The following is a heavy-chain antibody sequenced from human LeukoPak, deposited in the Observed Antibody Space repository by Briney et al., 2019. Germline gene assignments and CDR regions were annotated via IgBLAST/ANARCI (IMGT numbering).Heavy chain of an antibody. CDR2: IYYSGST. J-gene: IGHJ4*02. Sequence: SETLSLTCTVSGGFISRYYWSWIRQPPGKGLEWIGYIYYSGSTNYNPSLKSRVTISVDTSKNQFSLKLGSVTAADTAVYYCARAEGQTFDYWGQGTLVTVSS. V-gene: IGHV4-59*01. CDR3: ARAEGQTFDY. CDR1: GGFISRYY.